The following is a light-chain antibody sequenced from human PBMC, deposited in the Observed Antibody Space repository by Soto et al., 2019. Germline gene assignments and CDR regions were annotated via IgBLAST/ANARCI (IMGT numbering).Light chain of an antibody. Sequence: EIVMTQSPATLSVSPGERDTLSCGASQSVSSNLAWYQQKPGQAPRLLIYAASTRATGIPARFSGSGSGTEFTLTISSLQSEDFAVYSCQQYNKWPLTFGPGTKVDIK. CDR2: AAS. CDR1: QSVSSN. CDR3: QQYNKWPLT. V-gene: IGKV3-15*01. J-gene: IGKJ3*01.